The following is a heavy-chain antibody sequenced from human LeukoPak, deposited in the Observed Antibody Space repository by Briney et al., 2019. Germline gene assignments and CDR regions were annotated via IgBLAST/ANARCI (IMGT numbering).Heavy chain of an antibody. Sequence: ASVKVSCKASRYTFTTYDINWVRQATGQGLEWMGWMNPNSGNTGYAQRFQGRVTMTRNTSINTAYMELSSLKSEDTALYYRARGRTLTGFSSGFDPWGQGTLVTVSS. CDR2: MNPNSGNT. CDR3: ARGRTLTGFSSGFDP. V-gene: IGHV1-8*01. D-gene: IGHD3-9*01. CDR1: RYTFTTYD. J-gene: IGHJ5*02.